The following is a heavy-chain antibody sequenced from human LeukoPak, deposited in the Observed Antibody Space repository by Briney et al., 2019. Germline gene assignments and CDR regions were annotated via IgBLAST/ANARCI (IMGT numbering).Heavy chain of an antibody. D-gene: IGHD3-10*01. CDR1: GLTVSSNY. CDR2: IYSGGST. V-gene: IGHV3-53*01. Sequence: GGSLRLSCAVSGLTVSSNYMSWVRQAPGKGQEWVSAIYSGGSTFYADSVKGRFTISRDNSKNTLYLQMNSLRAEDTAVYYCARDPYNSGSSYFDYWGQGTLVTVSS. J-gene: IGHJ4*02. CDR3: ARDPYNSGSSYFDY.